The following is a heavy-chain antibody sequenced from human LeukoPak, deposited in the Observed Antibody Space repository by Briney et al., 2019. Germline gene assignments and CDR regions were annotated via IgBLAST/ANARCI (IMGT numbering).Heavy chain of an antibody. Sequence: GGSLRLSCAASGFTFSSYDMHWVRQATGKGLEWVSAIGTAGDTYYPGSVKGRFTISRENAKNSLYLQMNSLRAGDTAVYYCARSHYGGNGLDYWGQGTLVTVSS. CDR2: IGTAGDT. J-gene: IGHJ4*02. CDR3: ARSHYGGNGLDY. CDR1: GFTFSSYD. D-gene: IGHD4-23*01. V-gene: IGHV3-13*01.